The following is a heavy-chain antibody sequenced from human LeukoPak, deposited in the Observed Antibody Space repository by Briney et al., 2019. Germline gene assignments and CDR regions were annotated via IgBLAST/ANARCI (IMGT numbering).Heavy chain of an antibody. Sequence: GGSLRLSCAASVFPVTSNYMSGVRQAPAKGLEWVSVIYSGGRTYYANSVQGRFTIPRENSKNTLYLQMNSLRAEDTAVYYCARDPESQYYYGSGSSNPSGYWGQGTLVTVSS. CDR3: ARDPESQYYYGSGSSNPSGY. V-gene: IGHV3-66*02. J-gene: IGHJ4*02. CDR1: VFPVTSNY. CDR2: IYSGGRT. D-gene: IGHD3-10*01.